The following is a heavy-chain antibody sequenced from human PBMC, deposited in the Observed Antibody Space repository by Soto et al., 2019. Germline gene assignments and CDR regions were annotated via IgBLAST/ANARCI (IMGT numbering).Heavy chain of an antibody. J-gene: IGHJ5*02. CDR3: AGQESPYNWSFGWFDP. CDR2: IYYSGSA. Sequence: SETLSLTCTVSGDSIISSSYYWGWIRQPPGKGLEWIGSIYYSGSAFYSSPLKSRLTISIETSKNQFSLRLSSVSDADTAVYYCAGQESPYNWSFGWFDPWSQGTQVTVSS. CDR1: GDSIISSSYY. D-gene: IGHD1-20*01. V-gene: IGHV4-39*01.